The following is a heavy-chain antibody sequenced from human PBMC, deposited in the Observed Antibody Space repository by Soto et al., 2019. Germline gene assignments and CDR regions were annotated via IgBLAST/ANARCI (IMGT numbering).Heavy chain of an antibody. CDR1: GFTFSSYA. CDR3: ARGLSDFWSGYNPYYYYYGMDV. Sequence: PGGSLRLSCAASGFTFSSYAMHWVRQAPGKGLEWVAVISYDGSNKYYADSVKGRFTISRDNSKNTLYLQMNSLRAEDMAVYYCARGLSDFWSGYNPYYYYYGMDVWGQGTTVTVSS. J-gene: IGHJ6*02. V-gene: IGHV3-30-3*01. CDR2: ISYDGSNK. D-gene: IGHD3-3*01.